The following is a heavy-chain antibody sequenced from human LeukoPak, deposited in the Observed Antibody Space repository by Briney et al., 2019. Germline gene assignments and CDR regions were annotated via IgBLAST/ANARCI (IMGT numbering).Heavy chain of an antibody. V-gene: IGHV4-59*12. J-gene: IGHJ6*03. Sequence: SETLSLTCTVSGDSMRSYFWTWIRQPPGKGLEWIGYIYHTGSTTYNPSLRSRVTISVDTSKNQFSLKLSSVTAADTAVYYCARGEEWEHTTGYMDVWGKGTTVTVSS. CDR1: GDSMRSYF. CDR2: IYHTGST. CDR3: ARGEEWEHTTGYMDV. D-gene: IGHD1-26*01.